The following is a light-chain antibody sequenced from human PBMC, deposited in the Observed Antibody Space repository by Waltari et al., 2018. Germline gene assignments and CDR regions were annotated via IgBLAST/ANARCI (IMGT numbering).Light chain of an antibody. CDR2: RDS. J-gene: IGLJ2*01. CDR3: AAWDGSLNNPL. Sequence: QSLLTQPPSASGTPGQRVTISCSGSNYTIGTNTVNWYQQFQGMAHKLLIYRDSQRPSGVPDRFSGSKSGTSASLAISELQSDDEAEYYCAAWDGSLNNPLFGGGTKLTVL. V-gene: IGLV1-44*01. CDR1: NYTIGTNT.